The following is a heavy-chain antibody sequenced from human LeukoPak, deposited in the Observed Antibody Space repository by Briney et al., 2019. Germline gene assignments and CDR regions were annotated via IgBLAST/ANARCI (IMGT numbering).Heavy chain of an antibody. CDR1: GYTFTSYY. Sequence: ASVKVSCXASGYTFTSYYMHWVRQAPGQGLEWMGIINPSGGSTSYAQKFQGRVTMTRDTSTSTVYMELSSLRSEDTAVYYCARGEAYYYDSSGYYQVGYYFDYWGQGTLVTVSS. V-gene: IGHV1-46*01. D-gene: IGHD3-22*01. CDR3: ARGEAYYYDSSGYYQVGYYFDY. CDR2: INPSGGST. J-gene: IGHJ4*02.